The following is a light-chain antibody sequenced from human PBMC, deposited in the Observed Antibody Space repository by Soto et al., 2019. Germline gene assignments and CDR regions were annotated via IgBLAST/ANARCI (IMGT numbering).Light chain of an antibody. CDR3: QQYNNWRT. CDR2: GAS. V-gene: IGKV3-15*01. J-gene: IGKJ1*01. Sequence: EIVMTQSPATLSVSPGERATLSCRASQSVSSNLAWYQQKPGQAPRHHIYGASTRATVIPARFSGSGSGTEFTFTFISLQSEDFAVYYCQQYNNWRTFGQGTRWIS. CDR1: QSVSSN.